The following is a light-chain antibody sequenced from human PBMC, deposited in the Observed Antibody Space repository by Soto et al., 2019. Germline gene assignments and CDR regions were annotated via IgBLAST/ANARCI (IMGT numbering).Light chain of an antibody. J-gene: IGKJ1*01. Sequence: DIQMTQSPSSLSASVGDRVTITCRASQTIANYLNWYQQKPGKAPKLLIYLASTLQSGVPSRFSGSGSGTDFTLTISSLQPEDFATYYCQQSYITLAWTFGQGTKVEVK. V-gene: IGKV1-39*01. CDR2: LAS. CDR3: QQSYITLAWT. CDR1: QTIANY.